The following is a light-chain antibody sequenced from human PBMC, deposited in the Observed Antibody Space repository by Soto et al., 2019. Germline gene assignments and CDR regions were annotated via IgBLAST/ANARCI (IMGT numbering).Light chain of an antibody. J-gene: IGKJ4*01. CDR2: GAS. CDR3: QQYFSWPLT. CDR1: QSVSSN. Sequence: EIVMTQSPATLSVSPGESATLSCRASQSVSSNLAWFQQKPGQAPRLLIYGASTRATGIPATFSGTGSGTDFTLTICSLQSEDFAVYYCQQYFSWPLTFGGGTKVEIK. V-gene: IGKV3-15*01.